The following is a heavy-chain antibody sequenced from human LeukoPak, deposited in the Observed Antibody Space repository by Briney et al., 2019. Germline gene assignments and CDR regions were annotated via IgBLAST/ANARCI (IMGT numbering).Heavy chain of an antibody. CDR2: IYSGGST. J-gene: IGHJ4*02. CDR3: VRAYTTSGTYAEP. Sequence: GGSLRLSCAASGFTVSNNYMTWVRQAPGKGLEWVSLIYSGGSTYYADSVKGRFTISRDNSKNTVYLQMNSLRAEDTALYYCVRAYTTSGTYAEPWGQGAQVTVSS. D-gene: IGHD1-1*01. CDR1: GFTVSNNY. V-gene: IGHV3-66*01.